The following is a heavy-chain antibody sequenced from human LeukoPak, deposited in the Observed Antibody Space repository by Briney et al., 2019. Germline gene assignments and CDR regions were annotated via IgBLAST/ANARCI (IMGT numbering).Heavy chain of an antibody. D-gene: IGHD3-9*01. Sequence: GASVKVSCKASGYTFTSYYMHWVRQAPGQGLEWMGIINPSGGSTSYAQKFQGRVTMTRDTSTSTVYMELSSLRSEDTAVYYCARARRLLRDLVDPALGYWGQGTLVTVSS. V-gene: IGHV1-46*01. CDR1: GYTFTSYY. CDR3: ARARRLLRDLVDPALGY. CDR2: INPSGGST. J-gene: IGHJ4*02.